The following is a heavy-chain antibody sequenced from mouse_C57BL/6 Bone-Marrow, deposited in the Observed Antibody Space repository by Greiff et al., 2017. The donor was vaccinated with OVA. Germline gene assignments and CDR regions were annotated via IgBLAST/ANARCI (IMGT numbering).Heavy chain of an antibody. Sequence: QVQLQQSGAELVRPGASVKLSCKASGYTFTDYYINWVKQRPGQGLEWIARIYPGSGNTYYNGKFKGKATLTAEKSSSTAYMQLSSLTSEDSAVYFCARKGLDYWGQGTTLTVSS. CDR3: ARKGLDY. J-gene: IGHJ2*01. CDR2: IYPGSGNT. V-gene: IGHV1-76*01. D-gene: IGHD3-3*01. CDR1: GYTFTDYY.